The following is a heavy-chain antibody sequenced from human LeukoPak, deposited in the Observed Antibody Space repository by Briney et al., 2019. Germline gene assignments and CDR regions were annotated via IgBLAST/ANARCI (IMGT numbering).Heavy chain of an antibody. J-gene: IGHJ4*02. CDR2: IIPIFGTA. D-gene: IGHD3-3*01. Sequence: SVKVSCKASGGTFSSYAISWVRQAPGQGLEWMGGIIPIFGTANYAQKFQGRVTITTDESTRTAYMELSSLRSEDTAVYYCARSLEWLSIGPFDYWGQGTLVTVSS. V-gene: IGHV1-69*05. CDR3: ARSLEWLSIGPFDY. CDR1: GGTFSSYA.